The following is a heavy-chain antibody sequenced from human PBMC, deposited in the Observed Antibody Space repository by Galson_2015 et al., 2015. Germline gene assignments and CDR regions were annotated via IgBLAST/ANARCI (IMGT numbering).Heavy chain of an antibody. CDR1: GGSISSTNW. CDR2: IYHGGST. Sequence: SETLSLTCTVSGGSISSTNWWSWVRQPPGKGLEWIGEIYHGGSTNYNPSLKSRVTISVDKPKNQFSLKLSSVTAADTAVYYCARDLGYSSDWGQGTLVTVSS. V-gene: IGHV4-4*02. D-gene: IGHD6-19*01. J-gene: IGHJ4*02. CDR3: ARDLGYSSD.